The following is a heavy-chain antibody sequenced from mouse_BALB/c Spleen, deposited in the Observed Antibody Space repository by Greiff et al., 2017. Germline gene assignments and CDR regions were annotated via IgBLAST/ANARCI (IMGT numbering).Heavy chain of an antibody. CDR2: ISSGGSYT. CDR1: GFTFSSYA. CDR3: ARHGNYG. D-gene: IGHD2-1*01. V-gene: IGHV5-9-3*01. Sequence: EVQLQESGGGLVKPGGSLKLSCAASGFTFSSYAMSWVRQTPEKRLEWVATISSGGSYTYYPDSVKGRFTISRDNAKNTLYLQMSSLRSEDTAMYYCARHGNYGWGQGTLVTVSA. J-gene: IGHJ3*02.